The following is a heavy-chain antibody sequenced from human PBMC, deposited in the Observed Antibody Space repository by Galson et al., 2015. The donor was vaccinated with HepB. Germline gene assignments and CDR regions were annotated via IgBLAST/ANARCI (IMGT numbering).Heavy chain of an antibody. CDR1: GDSVSNNYAA. J-gene: IGHJ4*02. V-gene: IGHV6-1*01. CDR3: AREIHKYFYDSSGYDY. Sequence: CAISGDSVSNNYAAWNWIRQSPSRGLERLGRTYYRSKWYNDYANSVKSRVTINSDTSKNQFSLHLKSVTPDDTAVYYCAREIHKYFYDSSGYDYWGQGSLVTVSS. CDR2: TYYRSKWYN. D-gene: IGHD3-22*01.